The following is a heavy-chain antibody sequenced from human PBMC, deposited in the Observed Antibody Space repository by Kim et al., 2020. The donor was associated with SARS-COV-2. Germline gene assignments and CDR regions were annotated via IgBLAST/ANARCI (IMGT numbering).Heavy chain of an antibody. CDR1: GGSVSSGSYY. Sequence: SETLSLTCTISGGSVSSGSYYWSWIRQPPGKGLEWIGYMYYSGSTNHNPSLKSRVTISVDTSKNQFSLRLSSVTAADTAVYYCARDRAVAGPYYYYGMDVWGQGTTVTVSS. V-gene: IGHV4-61*01. CDR2: MYYSGST. J-gene: IGHJ6*02. D-gene: IGHD6-19*01. CDR3: ARDRAVAGPYYYYGMDV.